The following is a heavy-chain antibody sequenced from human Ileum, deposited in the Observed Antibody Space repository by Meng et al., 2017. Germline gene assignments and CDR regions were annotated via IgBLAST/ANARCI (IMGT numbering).Heavy chain of an antibody. V-gene: IGHV3-23*01. CDR2: ISGNGNRI. CDR1: A. Sequence: AMNWVRQAPGRGLYWVSGISGNGNRIHYGDSVKGRVTTSRDNSKNTVYLEMSSLRAEDTAIYYCARRRLDGYNAENDYWGQGTLVTVSS. J-gene: IGHJ4*02. D-gene: IGHD5-24*01. CDR3: ARRRLDGYNAENDY.